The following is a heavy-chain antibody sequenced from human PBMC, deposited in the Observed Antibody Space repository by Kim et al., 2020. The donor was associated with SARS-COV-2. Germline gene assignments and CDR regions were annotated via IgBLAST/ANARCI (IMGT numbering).Heavy chain of an antibody. V-gene: IGHV3-30-3*01. CDR3: AREGRGYSYGRRYYYYGM. CDR1: GFTFSSYA. J-gene: IGHJ6*01. CDR2: ISYDGSNK. D-gene: IGHD5-18*01. Sequence: GSLRLSCAASGFTFSSYAMHWVRQAPGKGLEWVAVISYDGSNKYYADSVKGRFTISRDNSKNTLYLQMNSLRAEDTAVYYCAREGRGYSYGRRYYYYGM.